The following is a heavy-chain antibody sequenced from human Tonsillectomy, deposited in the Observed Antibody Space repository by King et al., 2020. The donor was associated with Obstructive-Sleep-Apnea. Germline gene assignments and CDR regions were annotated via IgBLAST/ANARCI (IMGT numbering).Heavy chain of an antibody. J-gene: IGHJ4*02. CDR3: ARGLSNWSGGSCYSPTNIIDY. CDR1: GGSFSGYY. CDR2: INHSGST. Sequence: VQLQQWGAGLLKPSETLSLTCAVYGGSFSGYYWSWIRQPPGRGLEWIGQINHSGSTNYNPSLKSRVTISLDTSKNQFSLKLSSVTAADTAVYYCARGLSNWSGGSCYSPTNIIDYWGQGTLVTVSS. V-gene: IGHV4-34*01. D-gene: IGHD2-15*01.